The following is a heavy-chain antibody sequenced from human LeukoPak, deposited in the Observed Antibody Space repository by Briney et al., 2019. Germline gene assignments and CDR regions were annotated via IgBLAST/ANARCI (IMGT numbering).Heavy chain of an antibody. Sequence: GASVTVSCKASGYTFTGYHMHWVRQAPGQGLEWVGWINTETGGTNYAQKFQGRVTLTRDTSITTAYLELNRLTSDDTAVYSCARDDSGYSSQYAYWGQGTLVTVSS. V-gene: IGHV1-2*02. CDR1: GYTFTGYH. J-gene: IGHJ4*02. CDR2: INTETGGT. D-gene: IGHD6-13*01. CDR3: ARDDSGYSSQYAY.